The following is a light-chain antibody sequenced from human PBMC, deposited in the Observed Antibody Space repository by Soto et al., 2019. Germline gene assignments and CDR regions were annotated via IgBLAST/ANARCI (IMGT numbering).Light chain of an antibody. CDR1: QSVSSK. Sequence: EIVMTQSPATLSASEGERATLSCRASQSVSSKLAWYQQKPGQAPRLLIYGASTRATGIPARFSGSGSGTDFTLTISLLHSEYFAVYYCQQYNNQWTFGQGTKVEIK. V-gene: IGKV3-15*01. CDR3: QQYNNQWT. CDR2: GAS. J-gene: IGKJ1*01.